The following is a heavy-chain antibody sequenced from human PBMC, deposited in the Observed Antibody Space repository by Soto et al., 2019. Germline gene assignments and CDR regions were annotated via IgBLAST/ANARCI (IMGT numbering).Heavy chain of an antibody. D-gene: IGHD6-13*01. CDR3: ARDRIAPVYYYYYGMDV. CDR1: GYTFTGYY. Sequence: ASVKVSCKASGYTFTGYYMHWVRQAPGQGLEWMGRINPNSGGTNYAQKFQGRVTMTRDTSISTAYMELSRLRSDDTAVYYCARDRIAPVYYYYYGMDVWGQGTTVTVS. J-gene: IGHJ6*02. V-gene: IGHV1-2*06. CDR2: INPNSGGT.